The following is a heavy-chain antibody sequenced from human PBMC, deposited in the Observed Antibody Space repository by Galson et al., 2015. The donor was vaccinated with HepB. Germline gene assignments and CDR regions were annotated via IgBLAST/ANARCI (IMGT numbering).Heavy chain of an antibody. V-gene: IGHV1-69*06. CDR1: GGTFSSYA. Sequence: SVTVSCKASGGTFSSYAISWVRQAPGQGLEWMGGIIPIFGTANYAQKFQGRVTITADKSTSTAYMELSSLRSEDTAVYYCAMDMNVDTAMVKYYYGMDVWGQGTTVTVSS. CDR3: AMDMNVDTAMVKYYYGMDV. J-gene: IGHJ6*02. CDR2: IIPIFGTA. D-gene: IGHD5-18*01.